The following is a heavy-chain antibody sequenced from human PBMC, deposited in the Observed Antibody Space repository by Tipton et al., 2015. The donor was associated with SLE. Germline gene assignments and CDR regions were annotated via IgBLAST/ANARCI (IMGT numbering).Heavy chain of an antibody. V-gene: IGHV3-48*01. CDR3: GGGQYYYMDV. D-gene: IGHD3-16*01. J-gene: IGHJ6*03. Sequence: SLRLSCAASGLSLSSYSMVWVRQAPGKGLEWVSYISSRSDIIYYADSVKGRFTVSRDNGKNSLYLQMNSLRAEDTAVYYRGGGQYYYMDVWGEGTTVTISS. CDR1: GLSLSSYS. CDR2: ISSRSDII.